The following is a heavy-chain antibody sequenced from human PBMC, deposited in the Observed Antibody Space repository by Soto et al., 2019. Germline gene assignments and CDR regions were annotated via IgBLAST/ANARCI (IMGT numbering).Heavy chain of an antibody. D-gene: IGHD2-15*01. CDR3: ARHERRRYCSGGSCLDFDY. V-gene: IGHV4-59*08. CDR2: IYYSGST. Sequence: PSETLSLSCTVSGGSISSYYWSWIRQPPGKGLEWIGYIYYSGSTNYNPSLKSRVTISVDTSKNQFSLKLSSVTAADTAVYYCARHERRRYCSGGSCLDFDYWGQGTLVTVSS. J-gene: IGHJ4*02. CDR1: GGSISSYY.